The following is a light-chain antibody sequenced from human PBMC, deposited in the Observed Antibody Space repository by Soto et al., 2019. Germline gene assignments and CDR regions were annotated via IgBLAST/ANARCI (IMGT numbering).Light chain of an antibody. Sequence: AIQLTQSPSSLSASVGDRVTITCRASQSISSALAWYQQKPGKPPKLLIYGASNLESGVPSRFSGSGSGTDFTLTISSLQPEDFATYYCQQFDSYPPLTFGGGTKVEIK. CDR1: QSISSA. CDR2: GAS. CDR3: QQFDSYPPLT. V-gene: IGKV1-13*02. J-gene: IGKJ4*01.